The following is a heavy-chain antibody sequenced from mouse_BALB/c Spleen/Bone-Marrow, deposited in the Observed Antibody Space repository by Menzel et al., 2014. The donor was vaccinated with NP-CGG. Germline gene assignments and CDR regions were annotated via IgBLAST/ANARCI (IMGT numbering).Heavy chain of an antibody. J-gene: IGHJ2*01. CDR3: TTLARTNCGY. CDR1: GYTFSNYW. D-gene: IGHD3-1*01. CDR2: IYPGNSDT. V-gene: IGHV1-5*01. Sequence: EVQLQQSGPVLATPGAAMKMSCKASGYTFSNYWMHWVKQRPGQGLEWIGTIYPGNSDTTYNQKFKGKAKLTAVTSTSTASMAVSRLTNEGSAEYYWTTLARTNCGYWGQGTTLTVSS.